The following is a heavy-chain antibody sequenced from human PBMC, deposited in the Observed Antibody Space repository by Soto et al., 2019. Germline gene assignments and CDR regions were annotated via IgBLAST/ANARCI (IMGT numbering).Heavy chain of an antibody. CDR1: GYTFTIYY. V-gene: IGHV1-46*01. J-gene: IGHJ6*02. CDR2: INPSGGST. CDR3: ARECGSGGSCYSNGMDV. D-gene: IGHD2-15*01. Sequence: ASLKVSCKASGYTFTIYYMHWVRQAPGQGLEWMGIINPSGGSTSYAQKFQGRVTMTRDTSTSTVYMELSSLRSEDTAVYYCARECGSGGSCYSNGMDVWGQGTTVTVSS.